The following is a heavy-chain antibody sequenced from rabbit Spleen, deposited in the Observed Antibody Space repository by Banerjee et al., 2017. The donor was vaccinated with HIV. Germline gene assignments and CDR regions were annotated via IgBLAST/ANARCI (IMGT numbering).Heavy chain of an antibody. J-gene: IGHJ6*01. CDR2: IYAGSSDNT. CDR3: ARDLAGSIEFGYDVGMDL. Sequence: QEQLVESGGGLVQPEGSLTLTCTASGFDFSRTYYMCWVRQAPGKGLEWIACIYAGSSDNTYYANWAKGRFTVSKTSSTTVTLQMTSLTVADTATYFCARDLAGSIEFGYDVGMDLWGQGTLVTVS. CDR1: GFDFSRTYY. D-gene: IGHD4-2*01. V-gene: IGHV1S45*01.